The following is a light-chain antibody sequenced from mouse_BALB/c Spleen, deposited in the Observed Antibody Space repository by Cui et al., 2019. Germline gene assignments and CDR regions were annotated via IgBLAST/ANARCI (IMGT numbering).Light chain of an antibody. J-gene: IGLJ1*01. CDR1: TGAVTTSNY. Sequence: QAVVTQESALTTSPGETVTLTCRSSTGAVTTSNYANWVQEKPDHLFTGLIGGTNNRAPGVPARFSGSLMGDKAALPITGAKTEDEAIYFCALWYSNHWVFGGGTKLTVL. CDR2: GTN. CDR3: ALWYSNHWV. V-gene: IGLV1*01.